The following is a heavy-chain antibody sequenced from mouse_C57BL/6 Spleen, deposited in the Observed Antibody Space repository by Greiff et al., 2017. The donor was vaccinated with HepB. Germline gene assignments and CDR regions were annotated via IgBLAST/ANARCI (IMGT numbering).Heavy chain of an antibody. CDR2: ISYDGSN. D-gene: IGHD1-1*01. CDR3: ARPNYYGSSPYAMDY. CDR1: GYSITSGYY. Sequence: VQLQQSGPGLVKPSQSLSLTCSVTGYSITSGYYWNWIRQFPGNKLEWMGYISYDGSNNYNPSLKNRISITRDTSKNQFFLKLNSVTTEDTATYYCARPNYYGSSPYAMDYWGQGTSVTVSS. J-gene: IGHJ4*01. V-gene: IGHV3-6*01.